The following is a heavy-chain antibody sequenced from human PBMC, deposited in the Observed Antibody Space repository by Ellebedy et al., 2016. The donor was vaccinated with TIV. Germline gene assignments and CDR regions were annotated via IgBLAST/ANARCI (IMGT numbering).Heavy chain of an antibody. Sequence: SVKVSCKASGGTFTNYAISWVRQAPGQGLEWMGGIIPLFGTPNYAQKFQGRVTITADESTTTAYMELSALRSADTAVYFCASAAAITTLTGPYFYYGMDVWGQGTTVIVSS. J-gene: IGHJ6*02. CDR2: IIPLFGTP. V-gene: IGHV1-69*13. CDR3: ASAAAITTLTGPYFYYGMDV. CDR1: GGTFTNYA. D-gene: IGHD6-25*01.